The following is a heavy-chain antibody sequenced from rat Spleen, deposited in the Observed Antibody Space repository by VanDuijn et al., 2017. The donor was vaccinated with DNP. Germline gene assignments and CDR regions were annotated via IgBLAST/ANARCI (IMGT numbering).Heavy chain of an antibody. CDR1: GFTFSDYY. CDR2: ITPSGGNT. D-gene: IGHD1-6*01. CDR3: ARGIITALPYWSFDF. Sequence: EVQLVESGGGLVQPGRSLKLSCAASGFTFSDYYMAWVRQAPTKGLEWVASITPSGGNTYFPDSVKGRFTISRNNAKNTLYLQMNSLRSEDTATYYCARGIITALPYWSFDFWGPGTMVTVSS. V-gene: IGHV5S23*01. J-gene: IGHJ1*01.